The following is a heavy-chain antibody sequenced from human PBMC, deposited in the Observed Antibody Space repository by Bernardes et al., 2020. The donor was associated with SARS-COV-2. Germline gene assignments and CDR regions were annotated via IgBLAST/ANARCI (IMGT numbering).Heavy chain of an antibody. J-gene: IGHJ4*02. CDR3: VKVMSSAWLGDYFDY. Sequence: VGSLILSCSASGFTFSNYAIHWVRQAPGKGLEFVSAMSGNGGGAYYADSVKGRFIISRDNSKNTLYLHMRSLRPEDTAVYYCVKVMSSAWLGDYFDYWGQGTLVTVSS. V-gene: IGHV3-64D*06. CDR2: MSGNGGGA. D-gene: IGHD6-19*01. CDR1: GFTFSNYA.